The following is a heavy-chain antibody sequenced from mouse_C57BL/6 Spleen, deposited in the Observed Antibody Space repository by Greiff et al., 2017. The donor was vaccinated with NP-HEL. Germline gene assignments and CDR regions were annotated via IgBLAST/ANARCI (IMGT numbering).Heavy chain of an antibody. J-gene: IGHJ2*01. CDR2: ISGGGGNT. V-gene: IGHV5-9*01. D-gene: IGHD1-1*01. CDR3: ARHDYYGSSCNY. CDR1: GFTFSSYT. Sequence: EVQLVESGGGLVKPGGSLKLSCAASGFTFSSYTMSWVRQTPEKRLEWVATISGGGGNTYYPDSVKGRFTISRDNAKNTLYLQMSSLRSEDTALYYCARHDYYGSSCNYWGQGTTLTVSS.